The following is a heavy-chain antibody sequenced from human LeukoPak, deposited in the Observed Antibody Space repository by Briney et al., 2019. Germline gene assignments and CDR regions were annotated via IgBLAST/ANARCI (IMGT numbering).Heavy chain of an antibody. J-gene: IGHJ3*02. CDR1: GGSISSSNW. V-gene: IGHV4-4*02. CDR2: IYHSGST. D-gene: IGHD3-10*01. CDR3: ARDRDYYGSGSPKDI. Sequence: SETLSLTCAVSGGSISSSNWWSWVRQPPGMGLEWIGEIYHSGSTNYNPSLKSRVTISVDKSKNQFSLKLSSVTAADTAVYYCARDRDYYGSGSPKDIWGQGTMVTVSS.